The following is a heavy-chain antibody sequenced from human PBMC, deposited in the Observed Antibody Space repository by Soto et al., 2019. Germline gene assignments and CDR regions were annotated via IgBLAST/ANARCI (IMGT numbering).Heavy chain of an antibody. CDR3: AHREIAFGGDAFDI. CDR1: GFSLSTSGVG. Sequence: QITLKESGPTLVKPTQTLTLTCTFSGFSLSTSGVGVGWIRQPPGKALEWLALIYWDDDKRYSPSLKSRLTTNKXTXRTQVVLTMTNMDPVDTATYYCAHREIAFGGDAFDIWGQGTMVTVSS. D-gene: IGHD3-16*01. V-gene: IGHV2-5*02. J-gene: IGHJ3*02. CDR2: IYWDDDK.